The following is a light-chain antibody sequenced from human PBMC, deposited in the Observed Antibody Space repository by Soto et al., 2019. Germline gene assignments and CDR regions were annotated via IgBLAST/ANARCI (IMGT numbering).Light chain of an antibody. V-gene: IGKV3-11*01. Sequence: EIVLTQSPATLSLYPGERATLSCRASQSVSNYLAWYQQKVGQTPRLLIYDASNRATGIPARFSGSGSGTDFTLTISSLEPEDFAVYYCQQRWLWPRTFGQGTKVEIK. CDR3: QQRWLWPRT. J-gene: IGKJ1*01. CDR2: DAS. CDR1: QSVSNY.